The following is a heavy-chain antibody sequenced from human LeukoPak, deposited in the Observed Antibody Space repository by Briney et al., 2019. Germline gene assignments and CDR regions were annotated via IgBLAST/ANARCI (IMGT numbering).Heavy chain of an antibody. CDR3: AKVRGTYSSGYFFDY. D-gene: IGHD6-19*01. CDR2: ISWNSGYI. CDR1: GFTFYNYA. Sequence: PGRSLRLSCAASGFTFYNYAMHWVRHAPGKGLEWLSIISWNSGYIGYADSVKGRFTISRDNAKKSLDLQMNSIRAQDTVFYYCAKVRGTYSSGYFFDYWGQGTLVTVSS. J-gene: IGHJ4*02. V-gene: IGHV3-9*01.